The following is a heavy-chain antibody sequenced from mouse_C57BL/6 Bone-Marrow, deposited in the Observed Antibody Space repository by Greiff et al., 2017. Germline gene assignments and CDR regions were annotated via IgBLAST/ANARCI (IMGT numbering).Heavy chain of an antibody. V-gene: IGHV5-17*01. CDR1: GFTFSDYG. D-gene: IGHD1-1*01. CDR3: ARGENYGSSPLYAMDY. J-gene: IGHJ4*01. Sequence: EVQRVESGGGLVKPGGSLKLSCAASGFTFSDYGMHWVRQAPEKGLEWVAYISSGSSTIYYADPVQGRFTISRDNAKNTLFLQMNSVRSEDAAMYYCARGENYGSSPLYAMDYWGQGTSVTVSS. CDR2: ISSGSSTI.